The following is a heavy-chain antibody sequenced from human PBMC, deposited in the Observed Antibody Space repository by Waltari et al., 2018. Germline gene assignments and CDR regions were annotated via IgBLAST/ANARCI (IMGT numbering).Heavy chain of an antibody. CDR1: GGSISSSSYY. CDR3: ARSILHLPATPPYYFDY. CDR2: IYYSGIT. Sequence: QLQLQESGPGLVKPSETLSLTCTVSGGSISSSSYYWGWIRQPPGKGLEWSEIIYYSGITYTNPHLKSPVTISVDTSKNQFSLNLSSVTAAGTAVYYCARSILHLPATPPYYFDYWGQGTLVTVSS. D-gene: IGHD2-2*01. J-gene: IGHJ4*02. V-gene: IGHV4-39*07.